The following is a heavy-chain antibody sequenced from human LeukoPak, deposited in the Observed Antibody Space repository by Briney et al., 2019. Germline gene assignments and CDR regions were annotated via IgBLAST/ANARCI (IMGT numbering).Heavy chain of an antibody. Sequence: ASVKVSCKASGYTFTSYAMHWVRQAPGQRLEWMGWINAGNGNTKYSQKFQGRVTITRDTSASTAYMALSSRRCEGTAVYYCARGYCSGGSCYPRHSYNWFDPWGQGSLVTVSS. CDR3: ARGYCSGGSCYPRHSYNWFDP. D-gene: IGHD2-15*01. CDR1: GYTFTSYA. CDR2: INAGNGNT. V-gene: IGHV1-3*01. J-gene: IGHJ5*02.